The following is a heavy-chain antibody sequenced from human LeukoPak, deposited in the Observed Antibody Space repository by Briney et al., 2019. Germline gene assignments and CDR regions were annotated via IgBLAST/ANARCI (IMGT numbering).Heavy chain of an antibody. J-gene: IGHJ4*02. CDR1: GGSISSSSYY. CDR3: ARQGNHYSSSYFDY. Sequence: SETLSLTCTVSGGSISSSSYYWGWLRQPPGKGLEWIGSIYYSGSTYYNPSPKSRVTISVDTSKNQFSLKLSSVTAADTAVYYCARQGNHYSSSYFDYWGQGTLVTVSS. CDR2: IYYSGST. D-gene: IGHD6-13*01. V-gene: IGHV4-39*01.